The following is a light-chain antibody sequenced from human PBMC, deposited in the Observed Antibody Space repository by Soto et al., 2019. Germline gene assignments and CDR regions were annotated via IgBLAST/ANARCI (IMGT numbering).Light chain of an antibody. CDR1: QGISNW. J-gene: IGKJ1*01. CDR2: LSS. Sequence: DIQMTQSPSTLSASVGDRVTITCRASQGISNWLAWYQQKPGKAPKLLIYLSSTLESGVPSRFSGSGSGTEFTLTISSLQPDDFATYFCHQYDSYLWTFGQGTKVDIK. V-gene: IGKV1-5*03. CDR3: HQYDSYLWT.